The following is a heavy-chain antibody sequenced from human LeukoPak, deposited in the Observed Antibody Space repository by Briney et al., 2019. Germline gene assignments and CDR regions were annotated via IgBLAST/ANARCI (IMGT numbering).Heavy chain of an antibody. CDR3: ARHGDYGLRSFDY. V-gene: IGHV4-4*02. CDR1: GGSISSSNW. Sequence: SETLSLTCAVSGGSISSSNWWSWVRQPPGKGLEWIGEIYHSGSTNYNPSLKSRVTISVDKSKNQFSLKLSSVTAADTAVYYCARHGDYGLRSFDYWGQGTLVTVSS. D-gene: IGHD4-17*01. CDR2: IYHSGST. J-gene: IGHJ4*02.